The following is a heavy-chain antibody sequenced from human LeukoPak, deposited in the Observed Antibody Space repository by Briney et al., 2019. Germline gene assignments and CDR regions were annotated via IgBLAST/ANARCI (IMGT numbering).Heavy chain of an antibody. V-gene: IGHV1-18*01. Sequence: ASVKVSCKASGYTFTSYDINWVRQATGQGLEWMGWMNPNSGNTNYAQKLQGRVTMTTDTSTSTAYMELRSLRSDDTAVYYCARASPGYSSSWYEDSYFDYWGQGTLVTVSS. CDR2: MNPNSGNT. D-gene: IGHD6-13*01. CDR3: ARASPGYSSSWYEDSYFDY. J-gene: IGHJ4*02. CDR1: GYTFTSYD.